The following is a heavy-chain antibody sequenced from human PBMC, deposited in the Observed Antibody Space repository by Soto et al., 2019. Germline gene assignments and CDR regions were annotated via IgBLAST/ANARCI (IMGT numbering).Heavy chain of an antibody. CDR1: GFMFGTYW. CDR3: VRATLSWGHYYFRGLDV. Sequence: GGSLRLSCAATGFMFGTYWMSWVRQAPGKGPEWVANIKHDGNEKYYADSVKGRFTVSRDNVKNFLHLQMSSLRGDDTGVYFCVRATLSWGHYYFRGLDVWGQGTTVTVSS. CDR2: IKHDGNEK. J-gene: IGHJ6*02. D-gene: IGHD3-22*01. V-gene: IGHV3-7*01.